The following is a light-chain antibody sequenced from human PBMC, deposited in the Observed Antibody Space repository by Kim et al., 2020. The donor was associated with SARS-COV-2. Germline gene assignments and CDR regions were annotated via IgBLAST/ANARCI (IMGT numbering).Light chain of an antibody. CDR3: QQYNNWPPA. CDR2: GAS. V-gene: IGKV3-15*01. CDR1: QSVSSN. J-gene: IGKJ1*01. Sequence: VSPGERATLSCRASQSVSSNLACYQQKPGQAPRLLIYGASTSVTGIPARFSVSGSGTEFTLTISSLQSEDFAVYYCQQYNNWPPAFGQGTKVDIK.